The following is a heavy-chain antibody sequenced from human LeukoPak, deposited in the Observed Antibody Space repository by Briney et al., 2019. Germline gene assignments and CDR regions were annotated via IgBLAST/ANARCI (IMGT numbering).Heavy chain of an antibody. CDR1: GGSISGFY. CDR2: ISYSGAT. V-gene: IGHV4-59*01. Sequence: SETLSLTCTVSGGSISGFYWSWIRQPPGKGLEWIGYISYSGATTYNPSLKSRVTISIDMSNNHFSLTLKSVTAADKAVYYCATDSGPWGVFDPWGQGTLVTVSS. D-gene: IGHD3-10*01. CDR3: ATDSGPWGVFDP. J-gene: IGHJ5*02.